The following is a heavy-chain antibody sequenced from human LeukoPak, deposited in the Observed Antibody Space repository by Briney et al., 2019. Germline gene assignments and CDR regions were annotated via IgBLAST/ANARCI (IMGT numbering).Heavy chain of an antibody. CDR1: GFTSSSYS. V-gene: IGHV3-21*04. CDR2: ITSNTNYI. Sequence: TGGSLRLSCAASGFTSSSYSMNWVRQAPGTGLEWVSSITSNTNYIYYADSVKGRFTISRDNAKNSLYLQMNSLRAEDTAFYYCARDPGDILVAGTFDYWGQGTLVTVSS. D-gene: IGHD6-19*01. J-gene: IGHJ4*02. CDR3: ARDPGDILVAGTFDY.